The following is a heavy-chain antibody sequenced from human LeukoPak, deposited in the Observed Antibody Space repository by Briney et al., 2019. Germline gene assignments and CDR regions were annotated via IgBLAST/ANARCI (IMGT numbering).Heavy chain of an antibody. D-gene: IGHD3-3*01. J-gene: IGHJ4*02. CDR2: IKHDGSEK. CDR3: ATYDFWTGYSFAY. CDR1: GFTFSSRW. V-gene: IGHV3-7*01. Sequence: GGSLRLSCGASGFTFSSRWMSWVRQAPGKGLEWVANIKHDGSEKYFGDSVKGRFTISRDNAKNSLYLQINSLRAGDTAVYYCATYDFWTGYSFAYWGQGTLVTVSS.